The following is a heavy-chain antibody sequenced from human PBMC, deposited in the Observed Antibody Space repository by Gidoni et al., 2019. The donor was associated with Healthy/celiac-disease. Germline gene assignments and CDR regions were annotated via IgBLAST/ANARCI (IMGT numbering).Heavy chain of an antibody. V-gene: IGHV3-30*01. D-gene: IGHD1-7*01. CDR2: ISYDGSNK. Sequence: QVQLVESGGGVVQPGRSLRLSCAASGFTFRSYAMHWVRQAPGKGLEWVAVISYDGSNKYYADSVKGRFTISRDNSKNTLYLQMNSLRAEDTAVYYCASGLELRNYYYYGMDVWGQGTTVTVSS. CDR1: GFTFRSYA. J-gene: IGHJ6*02. CDR3: ASGLELRNYYYYGMDV.